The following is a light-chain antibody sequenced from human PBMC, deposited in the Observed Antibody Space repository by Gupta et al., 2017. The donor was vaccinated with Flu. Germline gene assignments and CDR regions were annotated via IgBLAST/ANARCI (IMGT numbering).Light chain of an antibody. V-gene: IGLV1-40*01. J-gene: IGLJ3*02. CDR1: SSNIGAGYN. Sequence: QSVLTQPPSVAGAPGQRVTISCTGSSSNIGAGYNVHWYQQLPGPAPKLLIQANNNRPSGVPDRFHFSKSATSASPALTVLKAEDEADDYCQSHDNNNGVGVFGGGTKLTVL. CDR3: QSHDNNNGVGV. CDR2: ANN.